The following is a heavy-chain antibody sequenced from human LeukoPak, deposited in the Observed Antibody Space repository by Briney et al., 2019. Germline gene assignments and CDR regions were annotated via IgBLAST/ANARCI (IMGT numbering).Heavy chain of an antibody. D-gene: IGHD6-13*01. CDR2: INHSGST. CDR3: ARRLAAAAVDY. J-gene: IGHJ4*02. V-gene: IGHV4-34*01. CDR1: GGSISSYY. Sequence: SETLSLTCTVSGGSISSYYWSWIRQPPGQGLEWIGEINHSGSTNYNPSLKSRVTISVDTSKNQFSLKLSSVTAADTAVYYCARRLAAAAVDYWGQGTLVTVSS.